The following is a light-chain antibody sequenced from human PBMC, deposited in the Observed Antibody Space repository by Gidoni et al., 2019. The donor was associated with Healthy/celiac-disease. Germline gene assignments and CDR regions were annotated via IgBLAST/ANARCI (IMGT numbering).Light chain of an antibody. CDR1: QGSRND. J-gene: IGKJ1*01. V-gene: IGKV1-6*01. Sequence: AIKMTQSPSSLSASVGDRVTITCRASQGSRNDLAWYQQKPGKAPKLLIYAASSLQSGVPSRFSGSGSGTDFTLTISSLQPEDFATYYCLQDYNYPWGFGQGTKVEIK. CDR3: LQDYNYPWG. CDR2: AAS.